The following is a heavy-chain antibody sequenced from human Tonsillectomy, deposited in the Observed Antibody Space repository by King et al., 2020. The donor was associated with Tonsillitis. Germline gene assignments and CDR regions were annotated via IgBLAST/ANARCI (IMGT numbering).Heavy chain of an antibody. CDR2: ISHDGSIK. CDR3: ARNYDSSGYFDAFDI. D-gene: IGHD3-22*01. V-gene: IGHV3-30-3*01. J-gene: IGHJ3*02. Sequence: HLKESGGGLVQPGRSLRLSCAASGFTFTTYAMHWVRQAPGKGLEWVSFISHDGSIKFYADSVKGRFTISRDNSKNTVYLQMNSLRAEDTALYYCARNYDSSGYFDAFDIWGQGTLVTVSS. CDR1: GFTFTTYA.